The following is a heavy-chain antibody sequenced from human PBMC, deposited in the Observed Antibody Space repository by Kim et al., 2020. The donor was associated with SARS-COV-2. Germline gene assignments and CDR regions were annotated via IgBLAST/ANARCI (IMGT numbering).Heavy chain of an antibody. J-gene: IGHJ5*02. V-gene: IGHV4-31*03. CDR3: ATLGKRLTIFGVVGWFDP. CDR1: GGSISSGGYY. D-gene: IGHD3-3*01. Sequence: SETLSLTCTVSGGSISSGGYYWSWIRQHPGKGLEWIGYIYYSGSTYYNPSLKSRVTISVDTSKNQFSLKLSSVTAADTAVYYCATLGKRLTIFGVVGWFDPWGQGTLVTVSS. CDR2: IYYSGST.